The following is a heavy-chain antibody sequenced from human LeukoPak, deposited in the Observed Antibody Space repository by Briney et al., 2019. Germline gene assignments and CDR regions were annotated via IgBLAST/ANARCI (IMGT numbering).Heavy chain of an antibody. Sequence: SETLSLTCTVSGGSISSSSYYWGWIRRPPGKGLEWIGSIYYSGSTYYNPSLKSPVTISVDTSKNQFSLKLSSATAADTAVYYCARHSCSSGACQMRYAFDIWGQGTMLTVSS. J-gene: IGHJ3*02. CDR2: IYYSGST. D-gene: IGHD2-2*01. CDR1: GGSISSSSYY. V-gene: IGHV4-39*01. CDR3: ARHSCSSGACQMRYAFDI.